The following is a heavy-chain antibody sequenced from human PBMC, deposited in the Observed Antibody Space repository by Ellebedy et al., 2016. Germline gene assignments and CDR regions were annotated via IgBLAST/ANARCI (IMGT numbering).Heavy chain of an antibody. CDR2: ISYDGSKN. V-gene: IGHV3-30*03. J-gene: IGHJ6*02. CDR1: GFTFGNYG. D-gene: IGHD3-3*01. CDR3: VRDPRYFDFWSGHYTGDYYYSMDV. Sequence: GESLKISCAASGFTFGNYGMHWVRQAPGKGLEWVAVISYDGSKNYYADSVKGRFTISRDNSKNTLYLQMNSLRAEDTAVYYCVRDPRYFDFWSGHYTGDYYYSMDVWGQGTTVTVSS.